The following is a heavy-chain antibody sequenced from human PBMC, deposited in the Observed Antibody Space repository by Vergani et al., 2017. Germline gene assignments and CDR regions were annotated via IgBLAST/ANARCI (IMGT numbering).Heavy chain of an antibody. CDR1: GYTFTGYY. J-gene: IGHJ4*02. Sequence: QVQLVQSGAEVKKPGASVKVSCKASGYTFTGYYMHWVRQAPGQGLEWRGWINPNSGGPNYAQKSQGRVTMTRDTSISTAYMELSRLRSDDTAVYYCAVTRLRGVHRSWPPYDYWGQGTLVTVSS. CDR2: INPNSGGP. D-gene: IGHD3-10*01. CDR3: AVTRLRGVHRSWPPYDY. V-gene: IGHV1-2*02.